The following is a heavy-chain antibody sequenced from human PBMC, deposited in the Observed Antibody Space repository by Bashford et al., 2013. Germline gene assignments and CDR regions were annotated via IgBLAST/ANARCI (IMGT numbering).Heavy chain of an antibody. CDR2: IWYDGSNK. CDR3: VRDRNLEYDFLTGHFDY. D-gene: IGHD3-9*01. V-gene: IGHV3-33*01. J-gene: IGHJ4*02. CDR1: GFTFRNHG. Sequence: GSLRLSCEVSGFTFRNHGMHWVRQAPGKGLEWVALIWYDGSNKEYADSVKGRFTISRDNSKNTLYLQMNSVRAEDTALYYCVRDRNLEYDFLTGHFDYWGQGTLVTVSS.